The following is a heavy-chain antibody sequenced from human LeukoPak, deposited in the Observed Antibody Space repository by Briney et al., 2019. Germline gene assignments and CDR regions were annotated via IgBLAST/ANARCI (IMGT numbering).Heavy chain of an antibody. CDR3: ARYRSDYYDSSGYSVFDY. D-gene: IGHD3-22*01. CDR1: GDSLTSYY. J-gene: IGHJ4*02. Sequence: SETLSLTCTVSGDSLTSYYWNWIRQPPGKGLEYIGWVYHSGITRYNPSLKSRVTISIDKSKNQFSLELTSVTAADTAVYYCARYRSDYYDSSGYSVFDYWGQGTLVTVSS. CDR2: VYHSGIT. V-gene: IGHV4-59*08.